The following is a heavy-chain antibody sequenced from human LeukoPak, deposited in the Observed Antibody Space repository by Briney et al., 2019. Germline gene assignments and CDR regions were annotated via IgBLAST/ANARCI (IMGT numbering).Heavy chain of an antibody. J-gene: IGHJ5*02. V-gene: IGHV1-18*01. D-gene: IGHD3-3*01. CDR1: GGTFSSYA. Sequence: VASVKVSCRASGGTFSSYAITWVRQAPGQGLEWMGWISAYNGNTNYAQKLQGRVTMTTDTSTTTAYMDLRSLRSDDTAVYYCARVDAREPITIFVPTRGNWFDPWGQGTLVTVSS. CDR3: ARVDAREPITIFVPTRGNWFDP. CDR2: ISAYNGNT.